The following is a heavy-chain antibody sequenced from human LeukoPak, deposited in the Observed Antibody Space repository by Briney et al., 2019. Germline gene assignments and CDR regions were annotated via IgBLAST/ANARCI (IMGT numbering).Heavy chain of an antibody. D-gene: IGHD3-10*01. CDR1: GYTFTGYY. Sequence: ASVKVSCKASGYTFTGYYMHWVRQAPGQGLEWMGWINSNNGDTNYAQKFQGWVTMTRDTSISTAYMDLNRLRSDDTAVYYCARGLAGSYYYYGMDVWGQGTAVTVSS. J-gene: IGHJ6*02. CDR2: INSNNGDT. CDR3: ARGLAGSYYYYGMDV. V-gene: IGHV1-2*04.